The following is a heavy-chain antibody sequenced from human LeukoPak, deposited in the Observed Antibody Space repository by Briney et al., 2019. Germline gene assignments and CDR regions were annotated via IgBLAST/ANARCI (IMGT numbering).Heavy chain of an antibody. D-gene: IGHD1-26*01. CDR1: GYTFTGYY. CDR3: ARLKYSGSYVDLVY. CDR2: INPNSGGT. V-gene: IGHV1-2*02. Sequence: GASVKVSCKASGYTFTGYYMHWVRQAPGQGLEWMGWINPNSGGTNYAQKFQGRVTMTRDTSISTAYMELSRLRSDDTAVYYCARLKYSGSYVDLVYWGQGTLVSVSS. J-gene: IGHJ4*02.